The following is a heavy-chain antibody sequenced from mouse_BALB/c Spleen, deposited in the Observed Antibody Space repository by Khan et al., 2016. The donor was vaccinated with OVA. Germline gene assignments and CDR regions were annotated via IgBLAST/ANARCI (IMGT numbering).Heavy chain of an antibody. CDR2: INPSTGYT. J-gene: IGHJ2*01. D-gene: IGHD1-1*01. V-gene: IGHV1-7*01. Sequence: QVQLQQSGAELAKPGASVKMSCKASGYTFINYWILWVKQRPGQGLEWIGYINPSTGYTEYNQNFKDKVTLTAEKSSSTAYMQLSSLTSEDSTVYCGASRYLRCDFDYWGQGTTLTVSS. CDR3: ASRYLRCDFDY. CDR1: GYTFINYW.